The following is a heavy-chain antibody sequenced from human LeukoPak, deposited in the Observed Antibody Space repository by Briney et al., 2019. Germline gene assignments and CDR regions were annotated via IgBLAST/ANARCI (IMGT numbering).Heavy chain of an antibody. CDR1: GFTFSRYW. D-gene: IGHD3-10*01. CDR2: IKQDGSEK. J-gene: IGHJ3*02. V-gene: IGHV3-7*05. Sequence: PGGSLRLSCAASGFTFSRYWMSWVRQAPGKGLEWVANIKQDGSEKYYVDSVKGRFTISRDNAENLQYLQMNSLRAEDTAVYYCARKGGSLVRGVIMDAFDMWGQGTMVTVSS. CDR3: ARKGGSLVRGVIMDAFDM.